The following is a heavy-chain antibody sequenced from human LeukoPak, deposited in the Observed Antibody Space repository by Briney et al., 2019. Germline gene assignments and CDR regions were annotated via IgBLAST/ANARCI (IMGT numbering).Heavy chain of an antibody. CDR3: ARLNMVRGVARYYYYGMDV. V-gene: IGHV6-1*01. Sequence: SQTLSLTCAISGDSVSSNSAAWSWIRQSPSRGLEWLGRTYYRSKWYNDYAVSVKSRITINPDTSKNQFSLKLSSVTAADTAVYYCARLNMVRGVARYYYYGMDVWGQGTTVTVSS. CDR1: GDSVSSNSAA. D-gene: IGHD3-10*01. CDR2: TYYRSKWYN. J-gene: IGHJ6*02.